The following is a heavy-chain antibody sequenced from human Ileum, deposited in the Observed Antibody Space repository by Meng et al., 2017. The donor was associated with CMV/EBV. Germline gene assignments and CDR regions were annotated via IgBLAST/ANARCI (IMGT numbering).Heavy chain of an antibody. V-gene: IGHV3-48*03. CDR2: IGSSGSTI. CDR3: AKGGQEVPLTRRFDY. Sequence: GESLKISCAASGFTFSSYEMNWVRQAPGKGLEWVSYIGSSGSTIYYADSVKGRFTISRDNAKNSLYLQMDSLRVEDTAIYFCAKGGQEVPLTRRFDYWGQGTLVTVSS. CDR1: GFTFSSYE. D-gene: IGHD2-15*01. J-gene: IGHJ4*02.